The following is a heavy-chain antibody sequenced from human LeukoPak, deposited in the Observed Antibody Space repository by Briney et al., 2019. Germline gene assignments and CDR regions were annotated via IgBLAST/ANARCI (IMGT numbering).Heavy chain of an antibody. CDR2: IIPIFGTA. CDR3: ARDLAAVAGTGYYYYMDV. V-gene: IGHV1-69*05. J-gene: IGHJ6*03. Sequence: GSSVKVSCKASGGTFSSYAISWVRQAPGQGLEWMGGIIPIFGTANYAQKFQGRVTITTDETTSTAYMELSSLRSEDTAVYYCARDLAAVAGTGYYYYMDVWGKETTVTVSS. D-gene: IGHD6-19*01. CDR1: GGTFSSYA.